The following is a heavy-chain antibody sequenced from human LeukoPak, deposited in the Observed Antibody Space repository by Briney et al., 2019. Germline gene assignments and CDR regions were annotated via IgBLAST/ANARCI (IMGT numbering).Heavy chain of an antibody. Sequence: ASVKVSCKASGYTFTGYYMHWVRQAPGQGLEWMGWISAYNGNTNYAQKLQGRVTMTTDTSTSTAYMELRSLRSDDTAVYYCARSSGWYGYFDYWGQGALVTVSS. CDR2: ISAYNGNT. V-gene: IGHV1-18*04. CDR1: GYTFTGYY. J-gene: IGHJ4*02. CDR3: ARSSGWYGYFDY. D-gene: IGHD6-19*01.